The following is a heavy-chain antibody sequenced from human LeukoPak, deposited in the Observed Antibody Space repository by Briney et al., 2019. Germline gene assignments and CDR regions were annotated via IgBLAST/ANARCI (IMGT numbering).Heavy chain of an antibody. CDR3: AKDDYGGDPNWFDP. CDR2: ISGSGGTT. CDR1: GFTFSSFA. J-gene: IGHJ5*02. Sequence: GGSLRLSCAASGFTFSSFAMSWVRQAPGKGLEWVSGISGSGGTTYYADSVKGRFTISRDNSKNTLYLQMNSLRAEDTALYSCAKDDYGGDPNWFDPWGQGTLVTVSS. V-gene: IGHV3-23*01. D-gene: IGHD4/OR15-4a*01.